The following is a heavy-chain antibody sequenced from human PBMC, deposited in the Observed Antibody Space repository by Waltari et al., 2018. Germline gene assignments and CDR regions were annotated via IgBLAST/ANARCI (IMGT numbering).Heavy chain of an antibody. V-gene: IGHV4-39*07. CDR2: IYYSGST. J-gene: IGHJ3*02. D-gene: IGHD6-13*01. Sequence: KESGPTLVKPTQTLTLTCTFSGFSLSTSGVGVGWNRQPPGKGLEWIGSIYYSGSTYYNPSLKSRVTISVDTSKNQFSLKLSSVTAADTAVYYCARGRGAAAGTEDAFDIWGQGTMVTVSS. CDR1: GFSLSTSGVG. CDR3: ARGRGAAAGTEDAFDI.